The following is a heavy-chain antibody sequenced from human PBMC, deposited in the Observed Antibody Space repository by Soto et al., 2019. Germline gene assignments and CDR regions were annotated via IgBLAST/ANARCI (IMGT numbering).Heavy chain of an antibody. J-gene: IGHJ4*02. Sequence: QVQLQESGPGLVKPSQTLSLTCTVSGGSISSGDYYWSWIRQPPGKGLEWIGYMYYSGSTHYNPFLKSRVTISVDTSKNQFSLKLSSVTAADTAVYYCARSIFGGVTAGYWGQGTLLTVSS. CDR3: ARSIFGGVTAGY. D-gene: IGHD3-3*01. CDR1: GGSISSGDYY. CDR2: MYYSGST. V-gene: IGHV4-30-4*01.